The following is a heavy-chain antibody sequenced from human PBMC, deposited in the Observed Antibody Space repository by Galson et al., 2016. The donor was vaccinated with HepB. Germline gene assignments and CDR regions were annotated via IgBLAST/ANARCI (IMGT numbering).Heavy chain of an antibody. CDR1: GYTFTSYY. CDR2: INPSGGST. Sequence: SVKVSCKASGYTFTSYYIHWVRQAPGQGLEWMGIINPSGGSTTYAQKFQGRVTMTRDTSTSTVYMELSSLRCEDTALYYCAIVLLSGYFPSWGQGTLVTVSS. V-gene: IGHV1-46*03. CDR3: AIVLLSGYFPS. D-gene: IGHD3-22*01. J-gene: IGHJ5*02.